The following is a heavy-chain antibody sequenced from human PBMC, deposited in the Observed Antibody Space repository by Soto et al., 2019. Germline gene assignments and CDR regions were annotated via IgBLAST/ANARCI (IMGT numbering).Heavy chain of an antibody. D-gene: IGHD6-6*01. J-gene: IGHJ4*02. V-gene: IGHV4-39*01. CDR1: CRSISSSSYY. CDR2: IYYTGTT. CDR3: GRGLDGRWLVIDS. Sequence: PSETLSLTCTVSCRSISSSSYYWGWLRQPPENGLEWIGSIYYTGTTYHNPSLKSRVTITVDTSKKQFSLKLTSVTAADTAVYYCGRGLDGRWLVIDSWGQGTLVTVSS.